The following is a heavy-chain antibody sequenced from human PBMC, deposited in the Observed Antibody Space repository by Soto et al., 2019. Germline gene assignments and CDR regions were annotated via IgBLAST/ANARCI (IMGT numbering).Heavy chain of an antibody. CDR2: ISSSSSYI. V-gene: IGHV3-21*01. CDR1: GFTFSSYS. J-gene: IGHJ4*02. D-gene: IGHD1-1*01. CDR3: ARVPDSEEVEMATTKGGGTRAFDY. Sequence: EVQLVESGGGLVKPGGSLRLSCAASGFTFSSYSMNWVRQAPGKGLEWVSSISSSSSYIYYADSVKGRFTISRDNAKNSLYLQMNRLRAEDTAVYYCARVPDSEEVEMATTKGGGTRAFDYWGQGTLVTVSS.